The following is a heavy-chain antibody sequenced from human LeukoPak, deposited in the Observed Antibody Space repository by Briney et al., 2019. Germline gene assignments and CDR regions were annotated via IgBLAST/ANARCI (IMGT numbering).Heavy chain of an antibody. CDR2: IWYDGSNK. J-gene: IGHJ4*02. V-gene: IGHV3-33*01. CDR3: ARDSSSSNFDY. D-gene: IGHD6-13*01. Sequence: GRSLRLSCAASGFTFSIYGMHWVRQAPGKGLEWVAVIWYDGSNKYYADSVKGRFTISRDNSKNTLYLQMNSLRAEDTAVYYCARDSSSSNFDYWGQGTLVTVSS. CDR1: GFTFSIYG.